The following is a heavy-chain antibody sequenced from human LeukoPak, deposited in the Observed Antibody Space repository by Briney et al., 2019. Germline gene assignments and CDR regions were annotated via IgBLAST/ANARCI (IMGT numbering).Heavy chain of an antibody. CDR2: ISGSGGST. J-gene: IGHJ4*02. V-gene: IGHV3-23*01. Sequence: TGGSLRLSCAASGFTFSSYAMSWVRQAPGKGLEWVSAISGSGGSTYYADSVKGRFTISRDNSKNTLYLQMNSLRAEDTAVYYCAKSREGEQQLVQKYWGQGTLVTVSS. CDR3: AKSREGEQQLVQKY. D-gene: IGHD6-13*01. CDR1: GFTFSSYA.